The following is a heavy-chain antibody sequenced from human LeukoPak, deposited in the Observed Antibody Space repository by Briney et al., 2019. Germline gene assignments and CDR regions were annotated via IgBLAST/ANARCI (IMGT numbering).Heavy chain of an antibody. D-gene: IGHD3-16*01. V-gene: IGHV3-48*03. CDR1: GFTFSSYE. Sequence: GGSLRLSCAASGFTFSSYEMNWVRQAPGKGLEWVSYISSSGSTIYYADSVRGRFTIPRGNAKNSLYLQMNSLRAEDTAVYYCASNYELDAFDIWGQGTMVTVSS. CDR2: ISSSGSTI. CDR3: ASNYELDAFDI. J-gene: IGHJ3*02.